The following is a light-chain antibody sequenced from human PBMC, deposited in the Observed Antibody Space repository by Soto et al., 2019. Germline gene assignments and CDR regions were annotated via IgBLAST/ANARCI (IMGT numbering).Light chain of an antibody. Sequence: EIVLTQSPGTLSLSPGERATLSCRASQNVNSSYLAWYQQKPGQAPRLLVYGASSRATGIPDRFSGSGSGTDFTLTIGRLEPEDFAVYYCQQYGRSSATFGQGTNVEVK. CDR2: GAS. V-gene: IGKV3-20*01. J-gene: IGKJ1*01. CDR1: QNVNSSY. CDR3: QQYGRSSAT.